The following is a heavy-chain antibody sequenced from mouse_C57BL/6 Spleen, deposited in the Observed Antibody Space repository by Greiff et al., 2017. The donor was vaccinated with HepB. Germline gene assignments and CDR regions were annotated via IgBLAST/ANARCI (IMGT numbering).Heavy chain of an antibody. CDR3: ARVNPSSSSFAY. V-gene: IGHV5-4*01. CDR2: ISGGGSYT. D-gene: IGHD1-1*01. CDR1: GFTFSSYA. J-gene: IGHJ3*01. Sequence: EVQRVESGGGLVKPGGSLKLSCAASGFTFSSYAMSWVRQTPEKRLEWVATISGGGSYTYYPDNVKVRFTISRDNAKNNLYLQMSHLKSEDTAMYSCARVNPSSSSFAYWGQGTLVTVSA.